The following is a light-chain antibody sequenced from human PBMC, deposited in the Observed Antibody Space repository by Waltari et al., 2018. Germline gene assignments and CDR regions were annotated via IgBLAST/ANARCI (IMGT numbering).Light chain of an antibody. J-gene: IGLJ2*01. CDR2: DVN. V-gene: IGLV2-11*01. CDR1: RSDVGGYNY. Sequence: QSALTQPRSVSGSPGQSLTISCTGTRSDVGGYNYVSWYQQPPGKAPKLIIYDVNKRPSGVPNHFSGSKSGNRASLTISGLQADDEADYFCSSYAGSYTLFGGGTKLTVL. CDR3: SSYAGSYTL.